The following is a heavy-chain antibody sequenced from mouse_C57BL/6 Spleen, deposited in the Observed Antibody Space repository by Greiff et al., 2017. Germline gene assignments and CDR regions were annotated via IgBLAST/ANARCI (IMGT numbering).Heavy chain of an antibody. CDR3: ASYYYGSSYGAY. CDR2: IDPSDSYT. J-gene: IGHJ3*01. V-gene: IGHV1-59*01. Sequence: QVQLQQPGAELVRPGTSVKLSCKASGYTFTSYWMHWVKQRPGQGLEWIGVIDPSDSYTNYNQTFKGKATLTVDTSSSTAYMQLSSLTSEDSAVYYCASYYYGSSYGAYWGQGTLVTVSA. CDR1: GYTFTSYW. D-gene: IGHD1-1*01.